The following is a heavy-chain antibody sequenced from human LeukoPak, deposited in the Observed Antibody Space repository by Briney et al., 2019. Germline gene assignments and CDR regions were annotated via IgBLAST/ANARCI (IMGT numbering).Heavy chain of an antibody. J-gene: IGHJ4*02. Sequence: GGSLRLSCAASGFTFSSYAMHWVRQAPGKGLEWVAVISYDGSNKYYADSVKGRFTISRDNSKNTLYLQMNSLRAEDTAVYYCAREYFDWLLAYYFDYWGQGTLVTVSS. CDR3: AREYFDWLLAYYFDY. D-gene: IGHD3-9*01. CDR2: ISYDGSNK. V-gene: IGHV3-30-3*01. CDR1: GFTFSSYA.